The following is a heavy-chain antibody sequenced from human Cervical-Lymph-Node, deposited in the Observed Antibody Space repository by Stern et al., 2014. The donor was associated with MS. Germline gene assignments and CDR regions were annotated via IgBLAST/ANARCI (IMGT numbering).Heavy chain of an antibody. V-gene: IGHV3-74*01. CDR1: GFTFSSYW. J-gene: IGHJ4*02. Sequence: EVQLVQSGGGLVQPGGSLRLSCAASGFTFSSYWMHWVRQPPGKGLVWVSRLNSDGRTATYADSVKGRFTISRDNTKNTLYLQMNSLRADDTAVYYCASFVMFLGGTHDQRFDHWGQGVLVTVSS. D-gene: IGHD3-10*02. CDR3: ASFVMFLGGTHDQRFDH. CDR2: LNSDGRTA.